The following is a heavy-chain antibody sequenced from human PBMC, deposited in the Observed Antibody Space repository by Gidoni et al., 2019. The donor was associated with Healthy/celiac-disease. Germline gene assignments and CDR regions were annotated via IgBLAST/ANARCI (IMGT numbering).Heavy chain of an antibody. CDR2: ISGSGGST. CDR1: GFTFSSYA. CDR3: AKSRRSKYYDSSGYDY. D-gene: IGHD3-22*01. Sequence: EVQLLASVGCLVQPGGSLRLSCAASGFTFSSYAMSWVRQAPGKGLEWVSAISGSGGSTYYEDSVKGRFTISRENSKNKLYLQMNSLRAEETAVYYCAKSRRSKYYDSSGYDYWGQGTLVTVSS. V-gene: IGHV3-23*01. J-gene: IGHJ4*02.